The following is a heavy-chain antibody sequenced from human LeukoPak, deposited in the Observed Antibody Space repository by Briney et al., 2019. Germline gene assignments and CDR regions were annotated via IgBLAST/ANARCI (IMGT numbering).Heavy chain of an antibody. CDR3: VRETQGFDY. V-gene: IGHV3-74*01. CDR1: GFPFCDYW. Sequence: GGSVRLSCALSGFPFCDYWMHWARRSRGRAGVCLSRVNGDGINLIYADSVKGRLTISRNNARNNLYLQMDSQRAEDTAVYYCVRETQGFDYWGQGTLVTVSS. J-gene: IGHJ4*02. CDR2: VNGDGINL.